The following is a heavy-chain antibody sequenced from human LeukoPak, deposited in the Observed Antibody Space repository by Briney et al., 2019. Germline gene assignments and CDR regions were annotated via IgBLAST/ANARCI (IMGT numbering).Heavy chain of an antibody. Sequence: GGSLRLSCAAASGFTFSSFWMHWVRQAPGTGLEWVSRINHNGTTTVYADFVKGRFTVFRDNTKNALYLQMNSLRADDTAVYYCARLGYCTDGSCFHLDYWGQGTLVTVST. V-gene: IGHV3-74*01. CDR3: ARLGYCTDGSCFHLDY. D-gene: IGHD2-15*01. CDR2: INHNGTTT. CDR1: GFTFSSFW. J-gene: IGHJ4*02.